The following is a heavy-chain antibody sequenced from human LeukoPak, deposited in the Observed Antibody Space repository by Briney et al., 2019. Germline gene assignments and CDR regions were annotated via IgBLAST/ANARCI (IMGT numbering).Heavy chain of an antibody. D-gene: IGHD3-16*02. J-gene: IGHJ4*02. CDR3: ARNLVPDY. V-gene: IGHV4-59*01. Sequence: PSETLSLTCTVSGGSISSYYWSWIRQSPGKGLEWIGYIYYTGSTNHNPSLKGRVTISVDTSKNQFSLKLSSVTAADTAVYYCARNLVPDYWGQGILVTVSS. CDR2: IYYTGST. CDR1: GGSISSYY.